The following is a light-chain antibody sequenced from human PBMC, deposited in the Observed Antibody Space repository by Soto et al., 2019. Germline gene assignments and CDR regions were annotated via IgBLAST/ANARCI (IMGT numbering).Light chain of an antibody. CDR2: GAS. CDR1: RSVSSSY. V-gene: IGKV3-20*01. J-gene: IGKJ4*01. CDR3: QQYGSSPAT. Sequence: EIVLTQSPGTLSLSPGERATLSCRASRSVSSSYLAWYQQKPGQAPRLLIYGASSRATGIPDRFSGSGSGTDFTLTISRLEPEDFAVYYCQQYGSSPATFGGGTKV.